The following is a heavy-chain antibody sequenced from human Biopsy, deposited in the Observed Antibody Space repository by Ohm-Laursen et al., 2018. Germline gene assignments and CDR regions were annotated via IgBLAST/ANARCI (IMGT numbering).Heavy chain of an antibody. D-gene: IGHD2-8*01. CDR2: ISARGNHT. Sequence: SLRLSCAASGFTFSGFSMNWVRPAPGKGLEWVSSISARGNHTYYTDSVKGRFTVSRDNSKNSVYLQMNSLRVEDTAVYYCARDGEAKYCKHGVCPSDFWGQGTLVTVSS. CDR3: ARDGEAKYCKHGVCPSDF. CDR1: GFTFSGFS. V-gene: IGHV3-21*01. J-gene: IGHJ4*02.